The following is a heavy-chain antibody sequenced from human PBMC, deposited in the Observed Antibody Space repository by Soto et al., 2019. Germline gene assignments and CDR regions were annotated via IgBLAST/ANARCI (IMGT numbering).Heavy chain of an antibody. CDR1: GGSISSGDYY. J-gene: IGHJ6*02. CDR3: SRVPRSHYGMDV. CDR2: IYYSGST. Sequence: PSETLSLTCTVSGGSISSGDYYWSWIRQPPGKGLEWIGYIYYSGSTYYNPSLKSRVTISVDTSKNQFSLKLNSVTPEDTAVYYCSRVPRSHYGMDVWGQGTTVTVSS. V-gene: IGHV4-30-4*01.